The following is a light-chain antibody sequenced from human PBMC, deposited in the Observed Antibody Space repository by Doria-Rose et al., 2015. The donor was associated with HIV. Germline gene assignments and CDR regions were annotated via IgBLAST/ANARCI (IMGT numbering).Light chain of an antibody. CDR3: QSYDSSLSGYV. V-gene: IGLV1-40*01. Sequence: QTVVTQEPSVSEAPGLRVTISCTGSSSNIGAGYDVHWYQQLPGTAPKLLIYGNINRPSGVPDRISGSKSGTSASLAITGLQAEDEADYYCQSYDSSLSGYVFGTGTKVTVL. J-gene: IGLJ1*01. CDR1: SSNIGAGYD. CDR2: GNI.